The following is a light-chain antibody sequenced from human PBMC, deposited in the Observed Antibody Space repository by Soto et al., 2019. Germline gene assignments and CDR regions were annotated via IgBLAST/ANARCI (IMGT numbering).Light chain of an antibody. V-gene: IGLV2-14*01. CDR2: DVS. J-gene: IGLJ1*01. CDR1: SSDVGGYDY. Sequence: QSVLTQPASVSGSPGQSITISCTGTSSDVGGYDYVSWYQQHPGKAPKLLIYDVSNRPSGVSNRFSGSKSGNTASLTISGLQAEDEDDYYGSSYTSSSTYVFGTGTKVTVL. CDR3: SSYTSSSTYV.